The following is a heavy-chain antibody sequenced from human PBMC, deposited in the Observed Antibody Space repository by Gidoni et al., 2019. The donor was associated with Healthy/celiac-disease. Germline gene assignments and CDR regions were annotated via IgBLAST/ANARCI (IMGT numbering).Heavy chain of an antibody. Sequence: EVQLVESGGGLVQPGGSLRLPCAASGFTFSSYSMNWVRQAPGKGLEWVSYIISSSRTIYYAGSVKGRFTISRDNAKNSLYLQMNSLRAEDTAVYYCARDINWNDLGYWGQGTLVTVSS. CDR2: IISSSRTI. D-gene: IGHD1-20*01. CDR3: ARDINWNDLGY. J-gene: IGHJ4*02. V-gene: IGHV3-48*01. CDR1: GFTFSSYS.